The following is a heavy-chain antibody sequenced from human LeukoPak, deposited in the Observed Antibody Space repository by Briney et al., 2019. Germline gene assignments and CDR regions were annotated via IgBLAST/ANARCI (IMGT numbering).Heavy chain of an antibody. D-gene: IGHD3-9*01. J-gene: IGHJ4*02. V-gene: IGHV4-59*08. Sequence: SETLSLTCTVSGGSISSYYWSWIRQPPGKGLEWIGHIYYSGSTNYNPSLKSRVTISVDTSKNQFSLKLSSVTAADTAAYYCARFEAERLFYFDYWGQGTLVTVSS. CDR2: IYYSGST. CDR1: GGSISSYY. CDR3: ARFEAERLFYFDY.